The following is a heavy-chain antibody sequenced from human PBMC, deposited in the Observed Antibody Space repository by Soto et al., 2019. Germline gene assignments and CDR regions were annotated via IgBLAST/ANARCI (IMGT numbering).Heavy chain of an antibody. CDR3: AHTEMVVAANYYSSGMDV. CDR1: GFSLSTSGVG. J-gene: IGHJ6*02. Sequence: QITLKESGPTLVKPTQTLTLTCTFSGFSLSTSGVGVGWIRQPPGKALEWLPLIYWDDDKRYSQSLKSRLTITKDTSKNQVVLTMTNRDPVDTATYYCAHTEMVVAANYYSSGMDVWGQGTTVTVSS. V-gene: IGHV2-5*02. D-gene: IGHD2-15*01. CDR2: IYWDDDK.